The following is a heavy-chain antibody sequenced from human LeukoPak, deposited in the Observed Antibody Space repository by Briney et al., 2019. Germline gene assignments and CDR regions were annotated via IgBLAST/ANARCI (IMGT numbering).Heavy chain of an antibody. D-gene: IGHD6-25*01. CDR3: ARGTGYNTGRSVDY. V-gene: IGHV3-23*01. CDR1: GFTFSSYP. J-gene: IGHJ4*02. Sequence: PGGSLRLSCTPSGFTFSSYPMTWVRQAPGKGLEWVSVISGSGGSTYYADSVKGRFTISRDNSKNTLYLQVNSLRAEDTAVYYCARGTGYNTGRSVDYWGQGTLVTVSS. CDR2: ISGSGGST.